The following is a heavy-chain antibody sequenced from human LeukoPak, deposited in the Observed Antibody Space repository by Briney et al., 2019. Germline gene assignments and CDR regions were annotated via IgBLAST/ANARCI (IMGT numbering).Heavy chain of an antibody. V-gene: IGHV3-30*04. D-gene: IGHD6-13*01. J-gene: IGHJ4*02. CDR2: VKHDGSYT. CDR1: GFTFSAYE. CDR3: ARQSLAASGLDY. Sequence: QPGGSLRLSCAVSGFTFSAYEMHWVRQTPGKGLAWVAVVKHDGSYTSYTSSVKGRFTISRDNSKNTVVLQMNSLSVDDTAIYYCARQSLAASGLDYWGQGTLVTVSS.